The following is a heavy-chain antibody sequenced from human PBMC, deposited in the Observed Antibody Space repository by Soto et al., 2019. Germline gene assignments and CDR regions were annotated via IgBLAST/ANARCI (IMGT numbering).Heavy chain of an antibody. CDR2: IRAYDGNT. CDR3: ARDTPRGWELPLDY. D-gene: IGHD1-26*01. V-gene: IGHV1-18*01. Sequence: QVQLVQSGAEVKKPGASVKVSCKASGYSFSAYGISWVRQAPGQGLEWMGWIRAYDGNTKYAQKFQGRFTMITDRSTSTAYMELRSLRFVDTAVYYCARDTPRGWELPLDYWGQGTLVTVSS. CDR1: GYSFSAYG. J-gene: IGHJ4*02.